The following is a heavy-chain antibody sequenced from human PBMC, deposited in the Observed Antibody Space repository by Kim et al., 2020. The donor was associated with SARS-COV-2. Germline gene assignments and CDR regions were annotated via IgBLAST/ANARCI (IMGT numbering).Heavy chain of an antibody. CDR3: AKDITSWRAGGRLQLGYFDL. V-gene: IGHV3-9*01. Sequence: GGSLRLSCAASGFTFGDYAMHWVRQAPGKGLEWVSGISWNSGSIGYADSVKGRFTISRDNAKNSLYLQMNSLRAEDTALYYCAKDITSWRAGGRLQLGYFDLWGRGTLVTVSS. CDR2: ISWNSGSI. CDR1: GFTFGDYA. J-gene: IGHJ2*01. D-gene: IGHD6-25*01.